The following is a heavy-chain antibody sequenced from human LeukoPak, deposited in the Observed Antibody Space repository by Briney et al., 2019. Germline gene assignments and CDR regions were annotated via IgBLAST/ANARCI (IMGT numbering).Heavy chain of an antibody. D-gene: IGHD3-3*01. J-gene: IGHJ4*02. CDR1: GGSITSSY. CDR2: ISYSGST. V-gene: IGHV4-4*08. CDR3: AGEDFTIFGVPFDY. Sequence: SETLSLTCTVSGGSITSSYWSWIRQPPGKGLEWIGYISYSGSTNYNPSLRSRVTISVDTSKNQFSLKLSSVTAADTAVYYCAGEDFTIFGVPFDYWGQGTLVTVSS.